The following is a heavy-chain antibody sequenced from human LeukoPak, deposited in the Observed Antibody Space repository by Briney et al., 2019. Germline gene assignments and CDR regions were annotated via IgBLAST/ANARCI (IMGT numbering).Heavy chain of an antibody. CDR3: ARWWRYSSSWWQRSGFDY. CDR2: INHSGST. V-gene: IGHV4-39*07. D-gene: IGHD6-13*01. CDR1: GGSIRSGSYY. J-gene: IGHJ4*02. Sequence: SETLSLTCTVSGGSIRSGSYYWSWIRQPPGKGLEWIGEINHSGSTNYNPSLKSRVTISVDTSKNQFSLKLSSVTAADTAVYYCARWWRYSSSWWQRSGFDYWGQGTLVTVSS.